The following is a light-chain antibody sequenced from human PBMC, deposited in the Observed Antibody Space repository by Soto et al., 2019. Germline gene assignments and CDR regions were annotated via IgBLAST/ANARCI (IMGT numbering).Light chain of an antibody. Sequence: QSVLTQPASVSGSPGQSITIPCTGTSSDIGGHNYVSWYQQHPGKAPKLMIYDVSNRPSGVSNRFSGSKSGNTASLTISGLQAEDEADYYCSSYTSRSTLEVFGTGTKLTVL. CDR2: DVS. J-gene: IGLJ1*01. CDR1: SSDIGGHNY. V-gene: IGLV2-14*03. CDR3: SSYTSRSTLEV.